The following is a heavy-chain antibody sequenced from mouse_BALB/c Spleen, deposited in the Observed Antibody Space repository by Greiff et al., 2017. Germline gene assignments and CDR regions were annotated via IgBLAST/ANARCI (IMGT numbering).Heavy chain of an antibody. CDR2: IDPANGNT. J-gene: IGHJ4*01. V-gene: IGHV14-3*02. CDR3: ARLGFYAMDY. Sequence: EVKLQESGAELVKPGASVKLSCTASGFNIKDTYMHWVKQRPEQGLEWIGRIDPANGNTKYDPKFQGKATITADTSSNTAYLQLSSLTSEDTAVYYCARLGFYAMDYWGQGTSVTVSS. CDR1: GFNIKDTY.